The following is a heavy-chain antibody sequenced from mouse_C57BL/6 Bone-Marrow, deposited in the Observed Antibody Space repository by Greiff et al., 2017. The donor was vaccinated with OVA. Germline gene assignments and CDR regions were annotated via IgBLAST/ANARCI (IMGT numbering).Heavy chain of an antibody. CDR1: GFTFSSYA. J-gene: IGHJ4*01. CDR2: ISSGGDYI. CDR3: TREYYGSSPLYAMDY. D-gene: IGHD1-1*01. V-gene: IGHV5-9-1*02. Sequence: DVHLVESGEGLVKPGGSLKLSCAASGFTFSSYAMSWVRQTPEKRLEWVAYISSGGDYIYYADTVKGRFTIPRDNARNTLYLQMSSLESEDTAMYYCTREYYGSSPLYAMDYWGQGTSVTVSS.